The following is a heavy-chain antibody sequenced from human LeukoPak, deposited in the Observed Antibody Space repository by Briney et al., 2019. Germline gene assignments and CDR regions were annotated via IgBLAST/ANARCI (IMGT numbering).Heavy chain of an antibody. V-gene: IGHV3-23*01. CDR3: AILYSSSPLDY. J-gene: IGHJ4*02. CDR1: GFTFSSYA. CDR2: ISGSSNST. Sequence: GGSLRLSCAASGFTFSSYAMNWVRQAPGKGLEWVSTISGSSNSTYYADSVKGRFTISRDNSKNTLYLQMNSLRAEDTAIYYCAILYSSSPLDYWDQGTLVTVSS. D-gene: IGHD6-6*01.